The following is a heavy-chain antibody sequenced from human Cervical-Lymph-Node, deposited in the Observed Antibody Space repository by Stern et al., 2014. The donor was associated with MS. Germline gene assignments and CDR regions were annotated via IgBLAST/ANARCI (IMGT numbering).Heavy chain of an antibody. CDR2: ISGRGSSI. J-gene: IGHJ6*02. CDR1: GFTFNKYA. D-gene: IGHD3-22*01. Sequence: EVQLVESGGDLVQPGGSLRLSCAASGFTFNKYAMNWVRQAPGKGLEWGSTISGRGSSIYYADSVKGRFTISRDNSENTLYLQMHSLRAEDTAIYYCAKQYFDSSGYSYYYGMDVWGQGTTVTVSS. V-gene: IGHV3-23*04. CDR3: AKQYFDSSGYSYYYGMDV.